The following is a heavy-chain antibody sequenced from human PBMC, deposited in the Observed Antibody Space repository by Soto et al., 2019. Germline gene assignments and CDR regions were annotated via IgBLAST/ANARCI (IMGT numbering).Heavy chain of an antibody. CDR2: IYHSGST. CDR1: GGSISSGGYS. CDR3: ARARLDSGIVMGWFDP. D-gene: IGHD2-21*01. Sequence: SETLSLTCAVSGGSISSGGYSWSWIRQPPGKGLEWIGYIYHSGSTYYNPSLKSRVTISVDRSKNQFSLKLSSVTAADTAVYYCARARLDSGIVMGWFDPLGQGDLVTVSS. V-gene: IGHV4-30-2*01. J-gene: IGHJ5*02.